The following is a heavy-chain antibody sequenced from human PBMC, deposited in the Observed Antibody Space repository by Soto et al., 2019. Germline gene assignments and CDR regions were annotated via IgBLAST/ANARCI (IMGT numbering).Heavy chain of an antibody. CDR1: GSTVSSYG. CDR3: AKDKGVFNWATSYFDY. D-gene: IGHD1-1*01. V-gene: IGHV3-30*18. Sequence: GGSLRLSCEESGSTVSSYGMHWVRQAPGKGLEWLAFISYDGKKKFYADSVKGRFTMSRDDSLYLQMDSLRVEDTAMYYCAKDKGVFNWATSYFDYWGQGALVTVS. J-gene: IGHJ4*02. CDR2: ISYDGKKK.